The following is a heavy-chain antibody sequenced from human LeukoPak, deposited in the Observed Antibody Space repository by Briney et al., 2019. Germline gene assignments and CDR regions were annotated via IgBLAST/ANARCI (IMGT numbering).Heavy chain of an antibody. CDR3: ARNGNCSGGSCYPEYFQH. D-gene: IGHD2-15*01. Sequence: ASVKVSCKASGGTFSSYAISWVRQAPGQGLEWIGWISAYNGNTNYAQKLQGRVTMTTDTSTSTAYMELRSLRSDDTAVYYCARNGNCSGGSCYPEYFQHWGQGTLVTVSS. CDR2: ISAYNGNT. CDR1: GGTFSSYA. J-gene: IGHJ1*01. V-gene: IGHV1-18*01.